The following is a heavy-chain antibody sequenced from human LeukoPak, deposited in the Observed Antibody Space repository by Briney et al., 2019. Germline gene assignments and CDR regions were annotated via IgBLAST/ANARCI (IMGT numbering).Heavy chain of an antibody. CDR1: GGSISSYY. CDR3: ARHGSDCSGGSCYGPGYYYYGMDV. D-gene: IGHD2-15*01. J-gene: IGHJ6*02. CDR2: IYYSGSA. V-gene: IGHV4-59*08. Sequence: MASETLSLTCTVSGGSISSYYWSWIRQPPGKGLEWIGYIYYSGSANYNPSLKSRVTISVDTSKNQFSLKLSSVTAADTAVYYCARHGSDCSGGSCYGPGYYYYGMDVWGQGTTVTVSS.